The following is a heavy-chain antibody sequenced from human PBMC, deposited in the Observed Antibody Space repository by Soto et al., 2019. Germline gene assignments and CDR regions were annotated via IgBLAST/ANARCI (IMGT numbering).Heavy chain of an antibody. V-gene: IGHV1-18*01. CDR2: ISPYNGKT. Sequence: QRRLVQSGAEMKKPGASVKVSCQASGYVFPSFGINWVRQAPGQGLEWMGRISPYNGKTKYAQSLNGRVTMPTDTSTTPAYMELRSLRSDDTAMYYWARESRVGSSAGASADIYGQGTMVAVSS. D-gene: IGHD1-26*01. J-gene: IGHJ3*02. CDR3: ARESRVGSSAGASADI. CDR1: GYVFPSFG.